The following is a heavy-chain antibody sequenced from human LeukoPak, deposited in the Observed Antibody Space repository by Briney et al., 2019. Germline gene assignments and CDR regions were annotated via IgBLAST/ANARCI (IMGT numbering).Heavy chain of an antibody. J-gene: IGHJ4*02. D-gene: IGHD7-27*01. CDR2: SYTSGTF. CDR3: AKDPHWESLQYFDY. Sequence: SETLSLTCTVSGGSISSYYWSWIRQPAGKGLEWIGRSYTSGTFNYNPSLKSRVTMSVDTSKNKFSLKLTSLTAADTAVYYCAKDPHWESLQYFDYWGQGTLVTVSS. V-gene: IGHV4-4*07. CDR1: GGSISSYY.